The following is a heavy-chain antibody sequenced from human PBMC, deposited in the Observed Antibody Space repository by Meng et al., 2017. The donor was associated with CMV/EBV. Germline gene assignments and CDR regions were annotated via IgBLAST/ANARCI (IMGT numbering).Heavy chain of an antibody. CDR3: ARRSGGYRPDFDY. D-gene: IGHD1-26*01. Sequence: GESLKISCQASGYSFTNYWIGWVRQMPGKGLEWMGIIYPSDSDTRYSPSFQGQVSMSVDKSINTAYLKWSSLKASDSAMYYCARRSGGYRPDFDYWGQGTLVTVSS. CDR2: IYPSDSDT. CDR1: GYSFTNYW. J-gene: IGHJ4*02. V-gene: IGHV5-51*01.